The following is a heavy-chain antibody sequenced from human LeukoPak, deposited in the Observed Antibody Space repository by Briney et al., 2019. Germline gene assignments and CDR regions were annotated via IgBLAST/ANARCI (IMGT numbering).Heavy chain of an antibody. CDR3: ARPNSSGWYYFDY. Sequence: GSSVKVSCKASGGTFSSYAISWVRQAPGQGLEWMGWIIPIFGKANYAQKFQGRVTITTDESTSTAYMELSSLRSEDTAVYYCARPNSSGWYYFDYWGQGTLVTVSS. CDR1: GGTFSSYA. J-gene: IGHJ4*02. V-gene: IGHV1-69*05. CDR2: IIPIFGKA. D-gene: IGHD6-19*01.